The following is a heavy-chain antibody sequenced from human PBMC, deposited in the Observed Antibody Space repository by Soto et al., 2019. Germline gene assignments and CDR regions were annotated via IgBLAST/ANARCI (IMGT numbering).Heavy chain of an antibody. CDR1: GFTFSSYS. Sequence: GGSLRLSCAASGFTFSSYSMNWVRQAPGKGLEWVSSISSSSSYIYYADSVKGRFTISRDNAKNSLYLQMNSLRAEDTAVYYCARGEYCSSTSCYGSWFDPWGQGTLVTVSS. J-gene: IGHJ5*02. CDR2: ISSSSSYI. CDR3: ARGEYCSSTSCYGSWFDP. D-gene: IGHD2-2*01. V-gene: IGHV3-21*01.